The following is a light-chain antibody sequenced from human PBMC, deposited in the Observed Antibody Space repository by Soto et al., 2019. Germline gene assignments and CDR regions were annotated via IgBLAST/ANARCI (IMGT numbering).Light chain of an antibody. CDR2: GAS. Sequence: EIVMTQSPATLSLSPGERATLSCRAIQSVSSNVAWYQQIPGQTPRLLIYGASTRATGIPVRFSGSGSGTEFTLTISSLQSEDSAVYYCHQYDDGPYTFGQGTKVDIK. CDR1: QSVSSN. CDR3: HQYDDGPYT. V-gene: IGKV3-15*01. J-gene: IGKJ2*01.